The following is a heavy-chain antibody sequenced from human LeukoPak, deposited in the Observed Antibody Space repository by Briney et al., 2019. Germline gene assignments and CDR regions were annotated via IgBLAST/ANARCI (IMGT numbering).Heavy chain of an antibody. CDR3: AKDSLYCSGGSCRDDAFDI. D-gene: IGHD2-15*01. CDR2: ISGSGGST. Sequence: GSLRLSCAASGFTFISYAMSWVRQAPGEGLEWVSAISGSGGSTYYADSVKGRFTISRDNSKNTLYLQMNSLRAEDTAVYYCAKDSLYCSGGSCRDDAFDIWGQGTMVTVSS. J-gene: IGHJ3*02. CDR1: GFTFISYA. V-gene: IGHV3-23*01.